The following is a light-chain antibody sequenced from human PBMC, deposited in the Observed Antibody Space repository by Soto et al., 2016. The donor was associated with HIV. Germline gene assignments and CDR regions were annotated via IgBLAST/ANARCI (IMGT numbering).Light chain of an antibody. V-gene: IGLV3-19*01. CDR3: KSRDGNGNIYV. J-gene: IGLJ1*01. CDR1: SLRNHY. CDR2: GNN. Sequence: SSELTQDPAVSVALGQTVRITCQGDSLRNHYANWYQQKPGQAPVPVMSGNNNRPSGIPARFSGSNSGNTASLTITGAQAEDEADYYCKSRDGNGNIYVFGSGTAVTVL.